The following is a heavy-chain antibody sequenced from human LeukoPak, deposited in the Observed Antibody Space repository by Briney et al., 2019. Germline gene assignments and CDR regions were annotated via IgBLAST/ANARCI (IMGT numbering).Heavy chain of an antibody. CDR3: AGVGYYDILTGYYNVPFDY. V-gene: IGHV4-34*01. D-gene: IGHD3-9*01. CDR2: INQSGST. Sequence: PSETLSLTCAVSGGSFSDYYWTWIRQPPGKGLEWIGEINQSGSTNYNPSLQSRVTISVDTSKNQFSLKLSSVTAADTAVYYCAGVGYYDILTGYYNVPFDYWGQGTLVTVSS. J-gene: IGHJ4*02. CDR1: GGSFSDYY.